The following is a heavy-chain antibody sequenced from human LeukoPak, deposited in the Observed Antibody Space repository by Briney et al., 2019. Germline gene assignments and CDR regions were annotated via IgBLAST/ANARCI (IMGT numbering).Heavy chain of an antibody. J-gene: IGHJ4*02. CDR2: ISSSSSYI. V-gene: IGHV3-21*01. D-gene: IGHD3-9*01. Sequence: PGGSLRLSCAASGFTFSGYSMNWVRQAPGKGLEWVSSISSSSSYIYYADSVKGRFTISRDNAKNSLYLQMNSLRAEDKAVYYCARGVVRYFDYWGQGALVTVSS. CDR1: GFTFSGYS. CDR3: ARGVVRYFDY.